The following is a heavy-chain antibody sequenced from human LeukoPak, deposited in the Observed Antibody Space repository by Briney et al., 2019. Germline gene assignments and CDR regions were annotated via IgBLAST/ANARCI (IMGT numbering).Heavy chain of an antibody. Sequence: ASVKVSCKASGYTFTSYGISWVRQAPGQGLDWKGWINPDNDNTNYAQKLQGRVTMTTDTSTGTAYMELRSLRSDDTAVYYCARGEGPGIAAAVYNWFDLWGQGTLVTVSS. V-gene: IGHV1-18*01. J-gene: IGHJ5*02. CDR1: GYTFTSYG. D-gene: IGHD6-13*01. CDR3: ARGEGPGIAAAVYNWFDL. CDR2: INPDNDNT.